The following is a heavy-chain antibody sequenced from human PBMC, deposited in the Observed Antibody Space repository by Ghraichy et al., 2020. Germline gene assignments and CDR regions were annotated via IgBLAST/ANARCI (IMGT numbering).Heavy chain of an antibody. CDR1: GFTFSTYW. Sequence: GGSLRLSCAASGFTFSTYWMTWVRQAPGKGLEWVANIKQDGSEKYYVDSVKGRFTISRDNAKDSLYLQMNRLRAEDTAVYYCARRSGPDINYYYGMDVWGQVTT. D-gene: IGHD6-19*01. J-gene: IGHJ6*02. V-gene: IGHV3-7*01. CDR3: ARRSGPDINYYYGMDV. CDR2: IKQDGSEK.